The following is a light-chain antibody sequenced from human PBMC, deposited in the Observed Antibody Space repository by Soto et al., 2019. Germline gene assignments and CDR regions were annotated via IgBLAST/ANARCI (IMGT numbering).Light chain of an antibody. CDR1: SSNIGSNT. Sequence: QAVVTQPPSASGTPGQRVTLSCSGSSSNIGSNTVNWYQQLPGTAPKLLIYSNNQRPSGVPDRFSGSKSGTSASLAIRGLQSEDEADYYCAAWDDSLNGPVFGGGTKLTVL. J-gene: IGLJ2*01. CDR2: SNN. CDR3: AAWDDSLNGPV. V-gene: IGLV1-44*01.